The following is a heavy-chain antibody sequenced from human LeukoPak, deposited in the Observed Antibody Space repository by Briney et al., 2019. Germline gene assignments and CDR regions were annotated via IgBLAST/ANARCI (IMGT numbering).Heavy chain of an antibody. J-gene: IGHJ3*02. CDR2: IYYSGST. V-gene: IGHV4-31*03. CDR3: ARGDIAVAGPDAFDI. D-gene: IGHD6-19*01. CDR1: GGSISSGGYD. Sequence: SETLSLTCTVSGGSISSGGYDWSWIRQHPGEGLEWIGYIYYSGSTYYNPSLKGRVTISVDTSKNQFSLKLSSVTAADTAVYYCARGDIAVAGPDAFDIWGQGTMVTVSS.